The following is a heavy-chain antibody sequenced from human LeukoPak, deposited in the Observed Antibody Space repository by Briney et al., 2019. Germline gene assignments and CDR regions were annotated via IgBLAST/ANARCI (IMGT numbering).Heavy chain of an antibody. CDR1: GFTFSSYG. J-gene: IGHJ4*02. CDR3: AKDTGSTSWHTFDS. V-gene: IGHV3-30*18. D-gene: IGHD2-2*01. CDR2: ISYDGSNK. Sequence: GGSLRLSCVASGFTFSSYGMHWVRHAPGKGLEWVVVISYDGSNKYYADSVKGRFTISRDNSKNTLYLEMNSLRTEDTAVYYCAKDTGSTSWHTFDSWGQGTLVTVSS.